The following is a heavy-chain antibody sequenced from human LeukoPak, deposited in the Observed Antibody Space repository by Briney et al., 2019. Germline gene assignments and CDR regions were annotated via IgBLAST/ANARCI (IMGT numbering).Heavy chain of an antibody. CDR1: GGTFSSYA. CDR2: IIPIFGTA. CDR3: ARSFRPYYYDSSGYYFNWFDP. Sequence: SVKVSCKASGGTFSSYAISWVRQAPGQGLEWMGGIIPIFGTANYAQKFQGRVTITADESTSTAYMELSSLRSEDTAVYYCARSFRPYYYDSSGYYFNWFDPWGQGTLVTVSS. V-gene: IGHV1-69*13. D-gene: IGHD3-22*01. J-gene: IGHJ5*02.